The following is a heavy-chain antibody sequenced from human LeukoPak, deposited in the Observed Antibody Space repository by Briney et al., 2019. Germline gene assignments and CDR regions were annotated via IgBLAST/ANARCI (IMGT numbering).Heavy chain of an antibody. D-gene: IGHD3-10*01. CDR3: ARGLTVRGNWFDP. CDR2: IYYSGST. V-gene: IGHV4-61*01. Sequence: SETLSLTCTVSGGSVSSSNYYWSWIRQPPGKGLEWIGYIYYSGSTNYNPSLKSRVTISVDTSKNQFSLKLSSVTAAGTAVYYCARGLTVRGNWFDPWGQGTLVTVSS. J-gene: IGHJ5*02. CDR1: GGSVSSSNYY.